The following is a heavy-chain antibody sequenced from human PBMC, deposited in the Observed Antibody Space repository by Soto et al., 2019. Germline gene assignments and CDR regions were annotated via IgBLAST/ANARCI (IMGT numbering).Heavy chain of an antibody. Sequence: QVQLVQSGAEVKKPGASVKVSCTFTSYDINWVRQAPGQGLEWMAWMNPNSGDTRYAQKLQGRVTMTRNTSSFTAYMELSSLRSEDTAVYYWARGPGSSDWRFSYYYMDGWGQGTTVTVSS. D-gene: IGHD6-19*01. V-gene: IGHV1-8*01. CDR2: MNPNSGDT. CDR1: FTSYD. J-gene: IGHJ6*02. CDR3: ARGPGSSDWRFSYYYMDG.